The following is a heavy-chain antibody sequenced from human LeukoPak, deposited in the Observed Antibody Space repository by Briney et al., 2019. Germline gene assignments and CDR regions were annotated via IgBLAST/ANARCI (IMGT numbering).Heavy chain of an antibody. CDR3: ARGPDYYDYVWGSYRSSFDY. D-gene: IGHD3-16*02. CDR2: ISWDGGST. CDR1: GFTFDDYT. Sequence: PGGSLRLSCAASGFTFDDYTMHWVRQAPGKGLEWVSLISWDGGSTYYADSVKGRFTISRDNSKNSLYLQMNSLRAEDTAVYYCARGPDYYDYVWGSYRSSFDYWGQGTLVTVSS. V-gene: IGHV3-43*01. J-gene: IGHJ4*02.